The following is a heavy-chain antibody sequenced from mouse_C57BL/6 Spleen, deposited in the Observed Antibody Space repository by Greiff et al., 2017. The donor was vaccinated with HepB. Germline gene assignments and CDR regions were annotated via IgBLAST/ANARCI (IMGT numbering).Heavy chain of an antibody. CDR3: ARYHDYAEGYYAMDY. D-gene: IGHD2-4*01. V-gene: IGHV1-64*01. J-gene: IGHJ4*01. CDR2: IHPNSGST. CDR1: GYTFTSYW. Sequence: QVQLQQPGAELVKPGASVKLSCKASGYTFTSYWMHWVKQRPGQGLEWIGMIHPNSGSTNYNEKFKSKATLTVDKSSSTAYMQLSSLTSEDSAVYYCARYHDYAEGYYAMDYWGQGTSVTVSS.